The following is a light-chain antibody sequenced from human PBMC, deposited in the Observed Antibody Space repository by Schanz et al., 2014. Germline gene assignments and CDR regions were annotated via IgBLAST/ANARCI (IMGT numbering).Light chain of an antibody. Sequence: EIVLTQSPGTLSLSPGERAPLSCRASQSVSSSFLAWYQQKPGQAPRLLIYGASSRATGIPARFSGSGSGTDFTLTISSLEPEDFAVYYCQQYGSSPVTFGQGTKVEI. V-gene: IGKV3-20*01. CDR3: QQYGSSPVT. J-gene: IGKJ1*01. CDR1: QSVSSSF. CDR2: GAS.